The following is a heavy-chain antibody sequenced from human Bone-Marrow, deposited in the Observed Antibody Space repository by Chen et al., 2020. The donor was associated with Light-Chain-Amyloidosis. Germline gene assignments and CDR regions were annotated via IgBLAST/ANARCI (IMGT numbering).Heavy chain of an antibody. Sequence: EVQLVESGGGVVQPGGSLRLSCAASGCTFDDYAMHWVRQAPGKGLEWVSLISGDGGSTYYADSVKGRFTISRDNSKNSLYLQMNSLRTEDTALYYCAKDKRGSSSSWSHYFDYWGQGTLVTVSS. CDR3: AKDKRGSSSSWSHYFDY. CDR2: ISGDGGST. D-gene: IGHD6-13*01. V-gene: IGHV3-43*02. J-gene: IGHJ4*02. CDR1: GCTFDDYA.